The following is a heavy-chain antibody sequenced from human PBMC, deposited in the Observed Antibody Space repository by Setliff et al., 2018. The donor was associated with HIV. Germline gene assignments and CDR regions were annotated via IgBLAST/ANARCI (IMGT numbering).Heavy chain of an antibody. J-gene: IGHJ4*01. CDR2: INTSGGSA. CDR1: GYTFTSYP. CDR3: SRNQCDASGWYAGDY. D-gene: IGHD6-19*01. Sequence: ASVKVSCKASGYTFTSYPMHWVRQAPVQGLEWMGVINTSGGSAGYAEKFRGRVTMTRDTSTNTFYMYLRSLRSEDTAVYYCSRNQCDASGWYAGDYWGHGTLVTVSS. V-gene: IGHV1-46*01.